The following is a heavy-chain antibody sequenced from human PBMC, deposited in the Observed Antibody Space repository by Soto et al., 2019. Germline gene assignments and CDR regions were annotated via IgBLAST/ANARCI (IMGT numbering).Heavy chain of an antibody. D-gene: IGHD4-4*01. CDR2: IDSDGSTT. V-gene: IGHV3-74*01. J-gene: IGHJ6*02. CDR1: GFTFSVYW. Sequence: EVQLVESGGGLVQPGGSLRLSCAASGFTFSVYWMHWVRQAPGKGLVWVSRIDSDGSTTSYADSVKGRFTISRDNAKSTLYLQMNSRRAEDTAVYYCARPGYSNYGPGVDVWGQGTKVTVSS. CDR3: ARPGYSNYGPGVDV.